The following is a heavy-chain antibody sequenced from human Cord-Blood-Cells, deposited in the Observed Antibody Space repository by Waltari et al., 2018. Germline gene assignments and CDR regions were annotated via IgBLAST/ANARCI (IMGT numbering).Heavy chain of an antibody. CDR2: IYYSGRT. J-gene: IGHJ4*02. V-gene: IGHV4-39*01. CDR1: GGSISSSSYY. CDR3: ARHTTLGAVAGTAFDY. Sequence: QLQLQESGPGLVKPSETLSLTCTVSGGSISSSSYYWGWIRQPPGKGLEWIGSIYYSGRTYYNPALKSRVTISVDTSKNQFSLKLSSVTAADTAVYYCARHTTLGAVAGTAFDYWGQGTLVTVSS. D-gene: IGHD6-19*01.